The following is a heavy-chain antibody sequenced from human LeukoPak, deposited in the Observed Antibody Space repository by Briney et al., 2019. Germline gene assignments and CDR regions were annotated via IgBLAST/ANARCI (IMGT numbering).Heavy chain of an antibody. D-gene: IGHD2-2*01. CDR2: INPNDGDT. J-gene: IGHJ4*02. CDR3: ARANFLYCSSTTCLFDY. Sequence: ASVRVSCKASGYTFTDYYMHWVRQAPGQGFEWMGWINPNDGDTNYAQKFQGRVTMTRDTSISTAHMEVSRLRSDDTAVYYCARANFLYCSSTTCLFDYWGQGTLVTVSS. CDR1: GYTFTDYY. V-gene: IGHV1-2*02.